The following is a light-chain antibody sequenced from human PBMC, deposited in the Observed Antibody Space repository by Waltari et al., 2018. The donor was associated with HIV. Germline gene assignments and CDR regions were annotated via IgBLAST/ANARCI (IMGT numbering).Light chain of an antibody. CDR3: AAWDDSLSGWV. J-gene: IGLJ3*02. Sequence: QSALTQPPSTSGTPGQTVTIPCSGSSPNPRANYVSWYQQLPGTAPKLLIYRNSQRPSGVRDRFSGSKSGTSASLAINDLRSEDEAEYHCAAWDDSLSGWVFGGGTNLTVL. CDR2: RNS. V-gene: IGLV1-47*01. CDR1: SPNPRANY.